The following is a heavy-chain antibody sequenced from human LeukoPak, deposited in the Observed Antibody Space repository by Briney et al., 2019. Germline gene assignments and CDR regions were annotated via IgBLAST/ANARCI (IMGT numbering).Heavy chain of an antibody. CDR3: ARDVYYYDSSGYLGIDY. V-gene: IGHV4-39*07. J-gene: IGHJ4*02. CDR2: IYYSGST. D-gene: IGHD3-22*01. Sequence: SETLSLTCTVSGGSISSGGYYWSWIRQPPGKGLEWIGSIYYSGSTYYNPSLKSRVTISVDTSKNQFSLKLSSVTAADTAVYYCARDVYYYDSSGYLGIDYWGQGTLVTVSS. CDR1: GGSISSGGYY.